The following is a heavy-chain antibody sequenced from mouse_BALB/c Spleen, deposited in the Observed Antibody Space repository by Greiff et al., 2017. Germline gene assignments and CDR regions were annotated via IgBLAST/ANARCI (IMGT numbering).Heavy chain of an antibody. V-gene: IGHV3-8*02. Sequence: EVQLKESGPSLVKPSQTLSLTCSVTGDSITSGYWNWIRKFPGNKLEYMGYISYSGSTYYNPSLKSRISITRDTSKNQYYLQLNSVTTEDTATYYCARYRDYDGYYWYFDVWGAGTTVTVSS. CDR2: ISYSGST. D-gene: IGHD2-3*01. J-gene: IGHJ1*01. CDR1: GDSITSGY. CDR3: ARYRDYDGYYWYFDV.